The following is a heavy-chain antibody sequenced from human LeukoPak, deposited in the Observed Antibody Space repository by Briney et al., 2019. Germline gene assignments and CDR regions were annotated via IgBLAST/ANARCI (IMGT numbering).Heavy chain of an antibody. CDR2: NNHSGST. CDR3: ARGRPGIVVVIDY. D-gene: IGHD3-22*01. J-gene: IGHJ4*02. V-gene: IGHV4-34*01. CDR1: GGSFSGYY. Sequence: SETLSLTCAVYGGSFSGYYWSWIRQPPGKGLEWIGENNHSGSTNYNPSLKSRVTISVDTSKNQFSLKLSSVTAADTAVYYCARGRPGIVVVIDYWGQGTLVTVSS.